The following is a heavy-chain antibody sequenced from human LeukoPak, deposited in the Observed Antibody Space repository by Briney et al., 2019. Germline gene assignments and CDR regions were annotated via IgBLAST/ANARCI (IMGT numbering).Heavy chain of an antibody. CDR2: VYYSGST. V-gene: IGHV4-39*01. CDR3: AILGTGSS. Sequence: PSETLSLTCTVSGGSLSSNSNYWGWIRQPPGRGLEWIGSVYYSGSTYYNPSLKSRVTISVDPSKSQFSLTLNSVTAADTAVYFCAILGTGSSWGQGTLVTVSS. J-gene: IGHJ5*02. CDR1: GGSLSSNSNY. D-gene: IGHD3-10*01.